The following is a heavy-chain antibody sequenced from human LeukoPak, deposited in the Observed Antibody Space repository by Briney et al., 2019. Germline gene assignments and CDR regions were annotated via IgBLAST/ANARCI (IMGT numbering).Heavy chain of an antibody. CDR3: AKDRGRYYESNGYYWGYYFDS. V-gene: IGHV3-23*01. D-gene: IGHD3-22*01. CDR2: I. Sequence: PGGSLSLSCAASGFTFCTFAVMWVPQAPGERVEWVSAIKRRFTISRDNSKNTLYLQMSSLTAEDTAVYYCAKDRGRYYESNGYYWGYYFDSWGQGNLVTVST. J-gene: IGHJ4*02. CDR1: GFTFCTFA.